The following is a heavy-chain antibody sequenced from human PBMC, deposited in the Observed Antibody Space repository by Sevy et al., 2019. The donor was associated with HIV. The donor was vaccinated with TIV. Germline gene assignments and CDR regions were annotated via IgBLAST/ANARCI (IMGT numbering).Heavy chain of an antibody. CDR2: IYYNGHI. J-gene: IGHJ4*02. D-gene: IGHD1-26*01. CDR3: AGENAWGRGYS. V-gene: IGHV4-59*08. Sequence: SETLSLTCTVSGGSITSLYWNWIRQPPGKGLEWFANIYYNGHINYNPSLKSRVTLSLDTSKIQFSLRLSSVTAADTAMYYCAGENAWGRGYSWGQGTLVTVSS. CDR1: GGSITSLY.